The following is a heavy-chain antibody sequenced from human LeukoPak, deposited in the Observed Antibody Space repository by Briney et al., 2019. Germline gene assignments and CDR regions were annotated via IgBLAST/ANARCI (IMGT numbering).Heavy chain of an antibody. D-gene: IGHD5-18*01. J-gene: IGHJ5*02. CDR1: GFTFSDYY. CDR3: ARDAQLWSNWFDP. V-gene: IGHV3-11*04. Sequence: PGGSLRLSCAASGFTFSDYYMSWIRQAPGKGLEWVSYISSSGSTIDYADSVKGRFTISRDNAKNSLYLQMNSLRAEDTAVYYCARDAQLWSNWFDPWGQGTLVTVSS. CDR2: ISSSGSTI.